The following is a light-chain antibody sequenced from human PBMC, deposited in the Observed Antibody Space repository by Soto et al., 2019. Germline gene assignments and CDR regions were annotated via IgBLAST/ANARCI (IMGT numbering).Light chain of an antibody. Sequence: DIHMTQSPSTLSGSVGDRVTITCRASQTISSWLAWYQQKPGKAPKLLIYKASTLKSGVPSRFSGSGSGTELTLTISSLQPDDFATYYCQHYNSYSEPFGQGTKVDI. V-gene: IGKV1-5*03. J-gene: IGKJ1*01. CDR3: QHYNSYSEP. CDR1: QTISSW. CDR2: KAS.